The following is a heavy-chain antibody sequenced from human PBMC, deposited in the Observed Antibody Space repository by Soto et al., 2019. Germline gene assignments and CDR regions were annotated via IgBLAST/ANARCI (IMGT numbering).Heavy chain of an antibody. CDR1: GGAISSSTYY. J-gene: IGHJ4*02. Sequence: QLQLQESGPGLVKPSETLSLTCTVSGGAISSSTYYWGWIRQPPGKGLEWIGSLYYSERSYYNPSLTSLVTISVDTSKNQFSLKLSSVTAADTAVYYCASRSYVWGSYRSREGYFDYWGQGTLVTVSS. CDR2: LYYSERS. D-gene: IGHD3-16*02. CDR3: ASRSYVWGSYRSREGYFDY. V-gene: IGHV4-39*01.